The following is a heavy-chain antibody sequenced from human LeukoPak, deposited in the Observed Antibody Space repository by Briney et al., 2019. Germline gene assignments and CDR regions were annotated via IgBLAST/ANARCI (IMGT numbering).Heavy chain of an antibody. CDR1: GFTFSSYA. CDR3: AKPCSGGSCCWNY. J-gene: IGHJ4*02. Sequence: GGSLRLSCSASGFTFSSYAMSWVRQAPGKGLEWVSGISASGGSTDYADSVKGRFTISRDNSKNTLYLQMNSLRAEDTAVYYCAKPCSGGSCCWNYWGQGTLVTVSS. V-gene: IGHV3-23*01. D-gene: IGHD2-15*01. CDR2: ISASGGST.